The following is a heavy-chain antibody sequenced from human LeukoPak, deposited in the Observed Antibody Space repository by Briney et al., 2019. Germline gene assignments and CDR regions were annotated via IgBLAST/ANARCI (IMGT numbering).Heavy chain of an antibody. D-gene: IGHD6-19*01. V-gene: IGHV3-20*04. CDR1: GFTFDDCG. J-gene: IGHJ4*02. CDR3: AAGDASGWYFDY. Sequence: GGSLRLSXAGSGFTFDDCGMSWVRQAPGKGLEWVSGINWNGGSTGYADSVKGRFTISRDNAKTSLYLQMNSLRVEDTALYYCAAGDASGWYFDYWGQGTLVTVSS. CDR2: INWNGGST.